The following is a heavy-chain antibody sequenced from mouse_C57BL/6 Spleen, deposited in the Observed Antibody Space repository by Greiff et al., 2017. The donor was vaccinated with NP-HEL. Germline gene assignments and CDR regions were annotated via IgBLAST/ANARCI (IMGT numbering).Heavy chain of an antibody. CDR1: GYTFTSYW. CDR3: AREGGQLRLLGFAY. D-gene: IGHD3-2*02. CDR2: IYPGSGST. Sequence: VQLQQPGAELVKPGASVKMSCKASGYTFTSYWITWVKQRPGQGLEWIGDIYPGSGSTNYNEKFKSKATLTVDTSSSTAYMQLSSLTSEDSAVYYCAREGGQLRLLGFAYWGQGTLVTVSA. J-gene: IGHJ3*01. V-gene: IGHV1-55*01.